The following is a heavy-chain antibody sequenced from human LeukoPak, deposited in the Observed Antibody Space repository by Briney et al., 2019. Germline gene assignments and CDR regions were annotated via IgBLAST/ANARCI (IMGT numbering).Heavy chain of an antibody. CDR2: IHPNSGGA. J-gene: IGHJ4*02. CDR1: AYSFIGYY. CDR3: ARAGGEGYCSSTICSTTYARNDY. Sequence: ASVTVSSMASAYSFIGYYIHWVRQAPRQGVEWMGWIHPNSGGANYAQKFQGRVTLTRDTSTSTAYMELRSLRSDDTAVYYCARAGGEGYCSSTICSTTYARNDYWGQGTLVTVSS. D-gene: IGHD2-2*02. V-gene: IGHV1-2*02.